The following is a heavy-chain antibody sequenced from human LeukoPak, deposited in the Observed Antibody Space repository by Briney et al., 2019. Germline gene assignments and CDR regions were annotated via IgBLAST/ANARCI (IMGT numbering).Heavy chain of an antibody. V-gene: IGHV3-74*01. Sequence: PGGSLRLSCAASGFTFSSYWMHWVRQAPGKGLVWVSRINSDGSRINYADSVKGRFTISRANAKNTLYLQMNSLRGEDTAVYYCARVPLPNSVSYFASWGQGTLVTVSS. D-gene: IGHD1-26*01. CDR1: GFTFSSYW. CDR3: ARVPLPNSVSYFAS. CDR2: INSDGSRI. J-gene: IGHJ4*02.